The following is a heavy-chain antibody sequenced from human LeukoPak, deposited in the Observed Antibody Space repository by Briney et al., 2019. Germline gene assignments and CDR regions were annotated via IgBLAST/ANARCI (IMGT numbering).Heavy chain of an antibody. CDR3: ARDHMQWLVPRPYFDY. Sequence: GGSLRLSCAGSGFTFSSYWMSWVRQAPGKGLEWVANIKQDGSEIRYVDSVKGRFTISRDNARNSLYLQMNSLRAEDTAVYYCARDHMQWLVPRPYFDYWGQGTLVTVSS. V-gene: IGHV3-7*01. CDR1: GFTFSSYW. D-gene: IGHD6-19*01. CDR2: IKQDGSEI. J-gene: IGHJ4*02.